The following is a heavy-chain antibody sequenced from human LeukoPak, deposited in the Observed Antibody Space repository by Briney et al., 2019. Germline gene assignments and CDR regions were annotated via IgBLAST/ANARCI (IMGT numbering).Heavy chain of an antibody. V-gene: IGHV3-7*03. CDR2: IKEDGREK. J-gene: IGHJ3*02. CDR3: AKDEFVASDFTGAFDI. D-gene: IGHD2-8*02. Sequence: VGSLRLSCVGSGFVFTSFWMSWVRQAPGKGPEWVANIKEDGREKYYVDSVKGRFTISRDNAKNSLDLQMNNLRAEDMALYYCAKDEFVASDFTGAFDIWGQGTMVTVSS. CDR1: GFVFTSFW.